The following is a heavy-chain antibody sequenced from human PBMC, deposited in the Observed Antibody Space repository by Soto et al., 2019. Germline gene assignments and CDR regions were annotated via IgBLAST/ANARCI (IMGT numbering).Heavy chain of an antibody. CDR1: GYTFSNSG. Sequence: GASVKVSCKASGYTFSNSGISWVRQAPGQGLEWLGWINSDNGNTNYAQHLQGRVTLTTDTSTSTAYMELRSLRSDDTAVYYCARENGDDYGDYEAYWGQGTQVTVSS. CDR2: INSDNGNT. V-gene: IGHV1-18*01. J-gene: IGHJ4*02. D-gene: IGHD4-17*01. CDR3: ARENGDDYGDYEAY.